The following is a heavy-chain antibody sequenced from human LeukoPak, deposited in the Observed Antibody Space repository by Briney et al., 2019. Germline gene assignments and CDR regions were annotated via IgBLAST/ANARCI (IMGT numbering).Heavy chain of an antibody. Sequence: GGSLRLSCAASGFTFSTYAMSWVRQAPGKGLEWVSTISGNGGTTYYADSVKGRFTISRDNSKNTLYLQMNSLRVEDTAVYYCAKPPPDSSSWLFDYWGQGTLVTGSS. CDR1: GFTFSTYA. V-gene: IGHV3-23*01. J-gene: IGHJ4*02. CDR3: AKPPPDSSSWLFDY. D-gene: IGHD6-13*01. CDR2: ISGNGGTT.